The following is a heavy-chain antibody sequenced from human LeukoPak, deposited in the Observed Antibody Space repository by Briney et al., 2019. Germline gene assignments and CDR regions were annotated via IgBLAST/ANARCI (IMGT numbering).Heavy chain of an antibody. CDR1: GFTFASYA. Sequence: GGSLRLSCAASGFTFASYAMHWVRQAPGKGLEYVSLIYGDGGTTHYADSVKGRFSISRDNSINSLYLRMNSLRTEDTAFYYCAQDWWGSYLSWGRGTLVTVSS. V-gene: IGHV3-43*02. D-gene: IGHD1-26*01. CDR2: IYGDGGTT. J-gene: IGHJ4*02. CDR3: AQDWWGSYLS.